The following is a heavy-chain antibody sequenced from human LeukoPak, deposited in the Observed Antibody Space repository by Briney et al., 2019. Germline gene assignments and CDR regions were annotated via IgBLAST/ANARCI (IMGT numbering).Heavy chain of an antibody. D-gene: IGHD3-9*01. CDR1: GYTFTGYY. J-gene: IGHJ4*02. CDR3: ARALVNYDILTGSSLFDY. Sequence: ASVKVSCKASGYTFTGYYMHWVRQAPGQGLEWMGWINPNSGGTNYAQKFQGRVTMTRDTSISTAYMELSRLRSDDTAVYYCARALVNYDILTGSSLFDYWGQGTLVTVSS. V-gene: IGHV1-2*02. CDR2: INPNSGGT.